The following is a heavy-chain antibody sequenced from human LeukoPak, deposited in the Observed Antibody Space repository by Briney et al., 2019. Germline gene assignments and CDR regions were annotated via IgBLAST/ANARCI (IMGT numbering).Heavy chain of an antibody. CDR3: ARLPSGSPLEYYYYGMDV. J-gene: IGHJ6*02. CDR1: GGSISSYY. D-gene: IGHD1-26*01. CDR2: IYTSGST. V-gene: IGHV4-4*07. Sequence: SETLSLTCTVSGGSISSYYWSWIRQPAGKGLEWIGRIYTSGSTNYNPSLKSRVTISVDTSKNQFSLKLSSVTAADTAVYYCARLPSGSPLEYYYYGMDVWGQGTTVTVSS.